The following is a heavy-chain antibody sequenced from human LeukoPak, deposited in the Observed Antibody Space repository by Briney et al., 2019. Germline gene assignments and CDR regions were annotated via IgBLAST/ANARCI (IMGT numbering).Heavy chain of an antibody. CDR3: ARQKCTSVSCLTKTDFDS. CDR1: GSISGYY. CDR2: IYTSGST. J-gene: IGHJ3*01. Sequence: SETLSLTCTVSGSISGYYWSWIRQPPGKGLEWIGYIYTSGSTNYNPSLEGRVTISVGTSKNQFSLDLSSVTAADTAVYYCARQKCTSVSCLTKTDFDSWGQGIMVTVS. D-gene: IGHD2-8*02. V-gene: IGHV4-4*09.